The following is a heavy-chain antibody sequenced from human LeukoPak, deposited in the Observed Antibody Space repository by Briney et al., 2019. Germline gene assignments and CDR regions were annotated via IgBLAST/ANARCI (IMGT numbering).Heavy chain of an antibody. V-gene: IGHV1-3*01. Sequence: ASVKVSCKASGYTFTSYAMRWVRQAPGQRLEWMGWINAGNGNTKYSQKFQGRVTITRDTSASTAYMELSSLRSEDTAVYYCARDLWTTVTHLFDYWGQGTLVTVSS. CDR2: INAGNGNT. CDR3: ARDLWTTVTHLFDY. CDR1: GYTFTSYA. J-gene: IGHJ4*02. D-gene: IGHD4-17*01.